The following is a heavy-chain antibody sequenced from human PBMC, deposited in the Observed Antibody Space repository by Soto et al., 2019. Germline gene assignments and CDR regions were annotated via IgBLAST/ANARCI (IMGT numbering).Heavy chain of an antibody. CDR3: ARDSHWSFDY. D-gene: IGHD2-8*02. V-gene: IGHV3-48*02. J-gene: IGHJ4*02. CDR2: IGNTGSII. CDR1: GFTFSYYS. Sequence: EVQLAESGGGLVQPGGSLRLSCVTSGFTFSYYSVNWVRQTPGKGLEWISYIGNTGSIISYAASVKGRFTISRDSAMNSGYLQMNSLRDEDTAIYFCARDSHWSFDYWGQGTLVTVSS.